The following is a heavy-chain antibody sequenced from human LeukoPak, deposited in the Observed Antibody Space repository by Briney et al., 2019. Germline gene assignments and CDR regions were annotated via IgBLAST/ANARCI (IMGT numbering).Heavy chain of an antibody. J-gene: IGHJ4*02. D-gene: IGHD1/OR15-1a*01. CDR1: GDTFRTYY. CDR3: ATSLGY. Sequence: ASVKVSCKASGDTFRTYYMHWVRQAHGQGLEWMGVINPSGGSTSYAQKFQGRVTMTRDTSTNTVYMEVSNLRSEDTAVYYCATSLGYWGQGTLVTVSS. CDR2: INPSGGST. V-gene: IGHV1-46*01.